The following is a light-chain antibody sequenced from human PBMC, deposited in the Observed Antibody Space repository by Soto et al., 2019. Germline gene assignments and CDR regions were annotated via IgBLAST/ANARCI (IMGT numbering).Light chain of an antibody. CDR2: EGT. J-gene: IGLJ3*02. CDR3: CSYAGSYSLEV. Sequence: QSALTQPASVSGSPGQSITISCTGTSSDIGSYALVSWYQQHPGKAPKVMIYEGTKRPSGVSNRFSGSKSGNTASLTISGLQAEDEADYYCCSYAGSYSLEVFGGGTKLTVL. V-gene: IGLV2-23*01. CDR1: SSDIGSYAL.